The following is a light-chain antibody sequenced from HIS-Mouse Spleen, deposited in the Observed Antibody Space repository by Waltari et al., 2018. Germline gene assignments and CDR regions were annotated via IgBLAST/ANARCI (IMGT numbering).Light chain of an antibody. V-gene: IGKV1-39*01. CDR2: AAS. Sequence: IQMTQSPSSLSASGGDRVTITCRASQSISSYLNWYQQKPGKAPKLLIYAASSLQSGVPSRFSGSGSGTDFTLTISSLQPEDFATYYCQQSYSTTQWTFGQGTKVEIK. CDR1: QSISSY. J-gene: IGKJ1*01. CDR3: QQSYSTTQWT.